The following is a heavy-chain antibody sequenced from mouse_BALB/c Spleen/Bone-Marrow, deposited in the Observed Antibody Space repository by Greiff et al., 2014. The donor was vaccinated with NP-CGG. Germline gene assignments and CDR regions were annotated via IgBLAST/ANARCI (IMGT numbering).Heavy chain of an antibody. CDR1: GYTFTSYY. Sequence: QVQLQQSGAELVKPGASVKLSCKASGYTFTSYYIYWVKQRPGQGLEWIGEINPSNGGTNFNEKFKGKATLTVDKSSSTAYTQLSSLTSEDSAVYYCTRSRRAMDYWGQGTSVTVSS. CDR2: INPSNGGT. V-gene: IGHV1S81*02. D-gene: IGHD2-12*01. CDR3: TRSRRAMDY. J-gene: IGHJ4*01.